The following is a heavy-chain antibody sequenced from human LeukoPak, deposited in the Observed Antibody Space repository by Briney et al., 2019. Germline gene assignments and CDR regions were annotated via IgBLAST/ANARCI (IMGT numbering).Heavy chain of an antibody. CDR2: ISGSGGST. D-gene: IGHD1-14*01. CDR1: GLTFSSSW. J-gene: IGHJ4*02. Sequence: GGSLRLSCAVSGLTFSSSWMDWVRQAPGKGLEWVSAISGSGGSTYYADSVKGRFTISRDNSKNTLYLQMNSLRAEDTAVYYCAKRIARRTFDYWGQGTLVTVSS. CDR3: AKRIARRTFDY. V-gene: IGHV3-23*01.